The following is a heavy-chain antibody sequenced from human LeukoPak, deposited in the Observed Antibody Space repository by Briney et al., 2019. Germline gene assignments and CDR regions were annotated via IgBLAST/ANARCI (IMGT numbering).Heavy chain of an antibody. D-gene: IGHD2-2*01. CDR3: AREEYQLPADY. Sequence: GGSLRLSCAASGFTFSSYSMNWVRQAPWKGLEWVSSISSSSSYIYYADSVKGRFTISRDNAKNSLYLQMNSLRAEDTAVYYCAREEYQLPADYWGQGTLVTVSS. V-gene: IGHV3-21*01. CDR1: GFTFSSYS. CDR2: ISSSSSYI. J-gene: IGHJ4*02.